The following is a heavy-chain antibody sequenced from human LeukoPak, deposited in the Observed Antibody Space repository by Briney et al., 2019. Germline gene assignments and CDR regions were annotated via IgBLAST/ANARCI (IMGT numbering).Heavy chain of an antibody. J-gene: IGHJ4*02. D-gene: IGHD3-16*02. CDR3: AKEGPLYAFPYYFDY. CDR2: TYGRGGST. Sequence: PGGSLRLSCGASGFSVSDNYMTWVRQAPGKGLEWVSVTYGRGGSTNYADSVKGRFSISRDNSKNTLYLQMNSLRAEDTAVYYCAKEGPLYAFPYYFDYWGQGTLVTVSS. CDR1: GFSVSDNY. V-gene: IGHV3-53*01.